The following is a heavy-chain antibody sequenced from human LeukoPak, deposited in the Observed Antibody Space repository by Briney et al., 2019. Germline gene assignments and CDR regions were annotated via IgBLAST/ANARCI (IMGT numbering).Heavy chain of an antibody. J-gene: IGHJ4*02. CDR1: GFIFSGFG. D-gene: IGHD1-1*01. CDR3: AKDSRYSWHYFDL. V-gene: IGHV3-33*06. Sequence: GRSLRLSCVASGFIFSGFGMHWVRRAPGKGLEWVAVIWHDGSITYYGDSVKGRFTISRDNSKNTLYLQMNSLRAEDTAVYYCAKDSRYSWHYFDLWGQGTLVTVSS. CDR2: IWHDGSIT.